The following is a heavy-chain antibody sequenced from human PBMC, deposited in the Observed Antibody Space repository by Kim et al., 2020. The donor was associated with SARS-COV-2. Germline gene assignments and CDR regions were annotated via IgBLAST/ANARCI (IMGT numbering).Heavy chain of an antibody. V-gene: IGHV4-59*09. Sequence: NPSLKCRVTISVDTSNSPFSLKLDSVTAADTAVYYCARGRYFDQYWYFGLWGRGTLVTVSS. D-gene: IGHD3-9*01. J-gene: IGHJ2*01. CDR3: ARGRYFDQYWYFGL.